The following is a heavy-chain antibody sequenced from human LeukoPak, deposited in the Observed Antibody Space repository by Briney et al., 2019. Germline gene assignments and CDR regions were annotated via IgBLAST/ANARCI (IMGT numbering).Heavy chain of an antibody. CDR3: ARADTSYSSSSGSWFDP. CDR1: GYTFTGYH. CDR2: INPYSGDT. V-gene: IGHV1-2*06. J-gene: IGHJ5*02. Sequence: ASVKVSCKASGYTFTGYHIHWVRQAPGQGLEWMGRINPYSGDTNFAQKFQGRVTMTRDTSISTAYMELSRLRSEDTAVYYCARADTSYSSSSGSWFDPWGQGTLVTVSS. D-gene: IGHD6-6*01.